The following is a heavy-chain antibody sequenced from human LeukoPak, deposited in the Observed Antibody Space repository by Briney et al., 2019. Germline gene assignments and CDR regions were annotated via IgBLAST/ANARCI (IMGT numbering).Heavy chain of an antibody. J-gene: IGHJ4*02. CDR2: INPSGGST. D-gene: IGHD3-22*01. V-gene: IGHV1-46*01. CDR3: ARLAYDSSGYFDY. CDR1: GGTFSSYA. Sequence: ASVKVSCKASGGTFSSYAISWVRQAPGQGLEWMGVINPSGGSTSYAQNFQGRVTLTRDTSTSTVYMELSSLRSEDTAVYYCARLAYDSSGYFDYWGQGTLVTVSS.